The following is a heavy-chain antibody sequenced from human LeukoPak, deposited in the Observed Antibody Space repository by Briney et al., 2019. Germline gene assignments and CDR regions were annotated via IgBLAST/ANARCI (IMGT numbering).Heavy chain of an antibody. V-gene: IGHV3-53*05. Sequence: GGSLRLSCAASGLTVSSNCMSWVRQAPGKGLEWVSFIYSGGNTYYADSVKGRFTISRDNSKNTLYLQMNSLRAEDTAVYYCAKVDYYGSGSPFDYWGQGTLVTVSS. CDR3: AKVDYYGSGSPFDY. J-gene: IGHJ4*02. D-gene: IGHD3-10*01. CDR1: GLTVSSNC. CDR2: IYSGGNT.